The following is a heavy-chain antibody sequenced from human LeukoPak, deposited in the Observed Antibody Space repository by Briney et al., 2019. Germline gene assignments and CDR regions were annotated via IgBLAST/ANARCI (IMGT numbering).Heavy chain of an antibody. D-gene: IGHD2-2*01. CDR3: ARAPTSRTSSSSPFDL. Sequence: PSETLSLTCTVSGGSITTGRYYWIWIRQPAGKGLECIGRIYTTGSTDYNPSLKSRVTLTVDTSNNPFSLRLTSVTAADTAVYYCARAPTSRTSSSSPFDLWGQGTMVTVSS. CDR1: GGSITTGRYY. CDR2: IYTTGST. J-gene: IGHJ3*01. V-gene: IGHV4-61*02.